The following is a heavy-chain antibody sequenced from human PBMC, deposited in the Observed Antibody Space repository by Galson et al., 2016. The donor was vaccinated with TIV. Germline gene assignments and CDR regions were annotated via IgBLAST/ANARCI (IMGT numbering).Heavy chain of an antibody. CDR3: AKEKKYCTVNSCYTSYHYYYYGIDV. CDR2: VSYDGGNE. J-gene: IGHJ6*02. V-gene: IGHV3-30*18. Sequence: SLRLSCAASGFTFSSYGMHWVRQAPGKGLEWVAVVSYDGGNEYYADSVKGRFTISRDNSKNTLYLQINSLRAVDTAVYYCAKEKKYCTVNSCYTSYHYYYYGIDVWGQGTTVTVSS. D-gene: IGHD2-2*02. CDR1: GFTFSSYG.